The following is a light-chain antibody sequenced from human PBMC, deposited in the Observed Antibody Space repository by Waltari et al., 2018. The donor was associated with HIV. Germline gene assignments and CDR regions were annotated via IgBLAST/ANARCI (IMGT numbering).Light chain of an antibody. V-gene: IGKV1-39*01. CDR1: QSIGRR. CDR3: QKSDNTPYT. Sequence: DIQMTQSPYSLSASVGDRVTLSCRASQSIGRRLNWYQHKPGKAPKLLIYDASTLRSGVPSRFSASGSGTEFTLIISSLQGEDIATYYCQKSDNTPYTFGQGTKLEIK. CDR2: DAS. J-gene: IGKJ2*01.